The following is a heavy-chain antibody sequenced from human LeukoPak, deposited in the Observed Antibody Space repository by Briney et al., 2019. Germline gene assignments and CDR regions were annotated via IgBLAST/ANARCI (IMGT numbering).Heavy chain of an antibody. CDR3: ARDRDYDSSEDY. Sequence: GGSLRLSCAASGFTFSNYDIHWVRQAPGKGLEWVTFIWSDGSNKYYADSVKGRFTISRDNSKNTVYLQMNSLRAEDTAVYYCARDRDYDSSEDYWGQGTLVTVSS. J-gene: IGHJ4*02. V-gene: IGHV3-33*01. CDR2: IWSDGSNK. D-gene: IGHD3-22*01. CDR1: GFTFSNYD.